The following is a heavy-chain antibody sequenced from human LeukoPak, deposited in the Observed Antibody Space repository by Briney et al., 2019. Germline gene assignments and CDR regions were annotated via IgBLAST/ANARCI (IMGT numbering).Heavy chain of an antibody. CDR2: INPNSGGT. J-gene: IGHJ4*02. V-gene: IGHV1-2*02. CDR3: ARALLGAATLSCSDY. Sequence: ASVKVSCKASGYTFTGYYMHWVRQAPGQGLKWMGWINPNSGGTNYAQKFQGRVTMTRDTSISTAYMELSRLRSDDTAVYYCARALLGAATLSCSDYWGQGTLVTVSS. CDR1: GYTFTGYY. D-gene: IGHD2-15*01.